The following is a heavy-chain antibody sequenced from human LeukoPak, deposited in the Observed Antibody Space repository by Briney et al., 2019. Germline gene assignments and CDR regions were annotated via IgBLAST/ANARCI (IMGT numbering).Heavy chain of an antibody. Sequence: ASVTVSCQASGYTFTSYGISWVRQAPGQGLEWMGWISAYNGNTNYAQKLQGRVTMTTDASTSTAYMELRSLRSDDTAVCYCAREYIVGATIYYFDYWGQGTLVTVSS. D-gene: IGHD1-26*01. CDR1: GYTFTSYG. V-gene: IGHV1-18*01. CDR3: AREYIVGATIYYFDY. CDR2: ISAYNGNT. J-gene: IGHJ4*02.